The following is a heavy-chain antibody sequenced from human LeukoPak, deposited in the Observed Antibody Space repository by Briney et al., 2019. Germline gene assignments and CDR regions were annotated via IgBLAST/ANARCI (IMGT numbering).Heavy chain of an antibody. CDR2: ISWNSGSI. CDR1: GFTFDDYA. Sequence: PGGSLRLSCAASGFTFDDYAMHWVRQAPGKGLEWVSGISWNSGSIGYADSVKGRFTLSRDNAKNSLYLQMNSLRAEDTALYYCAKARSFHHAFDIWGQGTMVTVSS. J-gene: IGHJ3*02. V-gene: IGHV3-9*01. CDR3: AKARSFHHAFDI.